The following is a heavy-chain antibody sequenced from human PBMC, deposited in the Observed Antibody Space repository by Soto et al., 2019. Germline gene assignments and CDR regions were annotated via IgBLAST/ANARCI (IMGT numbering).Heavy chain of an antibody. J-gene: IGHJ6*02. Sequence: PGESLKISCKAYGYNFANYWIGWVRQKPGKGLEWMGLIYAGESNARYSPSFEGQVTITVDRSRNTAYLQWSSLKASDTAMYYCARQNDESSVYPPVPYYYYGMDVWGQGTTVTVSS. CDR2: IYAGESNA. CDR1: GYNFANYW. V-gene: IGHV5-51*01. D-gene: IGHD3-22*01. CDR3: ARQNDESSVYPPVPYYYYGMDV.